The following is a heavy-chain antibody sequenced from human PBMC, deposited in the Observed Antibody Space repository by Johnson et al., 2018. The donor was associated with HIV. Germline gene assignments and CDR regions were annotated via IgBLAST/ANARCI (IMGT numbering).Heavy chain of an antibody. D-gene: IGHD6-13*01. CDR1: GFSFSSYL. CDR3: VRRQYISTWQDAFDV. Sequence: EKLVESGGGLVQPGGCLRLSCAASGFSFSSYLMDWVRQAPGKGLAYVAGISSNSDSTYYADYVKGRFTISRDNSKNTLYLQLGSLRDDDTAVYYCVRRQYISTWQDAFDVWGQGTTVTVSS. V-gene: IGHV3-64*07. J-gene: IGHJ3*01. CDR2: ISSNSDST.